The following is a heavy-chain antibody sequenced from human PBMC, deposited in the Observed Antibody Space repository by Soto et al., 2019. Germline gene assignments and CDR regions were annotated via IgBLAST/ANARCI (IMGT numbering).Heavy chain of an antibody. D-gene: IGHD1-26*01. CDR2: ISYDGFNK. CDR1: GFTFNTYA. J-gene: IGHJ4*02. V-gene: IGHV3-30*10. CDR3: AGVEDESESYDE. Sequence: QVHLVESGGGVVHTGRSLRLSCAASGFTFNTYAMHWVRQAPGKGLEWVSVISYDGFNKYYTDSVKGRFTISRDNSNNTLYLQMNSLKPEDSAVYYCAGVEDESESYDEWGQGTLVTVSS.